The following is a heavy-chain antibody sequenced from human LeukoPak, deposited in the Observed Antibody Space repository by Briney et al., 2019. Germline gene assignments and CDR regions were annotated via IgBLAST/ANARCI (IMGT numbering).Heavy chain of an antibody. D-gene: IGHD2-2*01. V-gene: IGHV3-23*01. Sequence: GGSLRLSCADSGFTFSSRAMTWVRQAPGKGLEWVSSISGSGRTTYYAESVKGRFTSSRDNSKNTLYLQMNSLRAGDTAVYYCARDAKYQLLFVGAFDIWGQGTMVTVSS. CDR2: ISGSGRTT. J-gene: IGHJ3*02. CDR1: GFTFSSRA. CDR3: ARDAKYQLLFVGAFDI.